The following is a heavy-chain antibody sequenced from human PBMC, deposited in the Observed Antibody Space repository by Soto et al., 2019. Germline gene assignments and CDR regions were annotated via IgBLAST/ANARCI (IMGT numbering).Heavy chain of an antibody. V-gene: IGHV4-59*08. Sequence: PSETLSLTCTVSGGSISSYYWSWIRQPPGKGLEWIGYIYYSGSTNYNPSLKSRVTISVDTSKNQFSLKLSSVTAADTAVYYCARSNYYGMDAWGQGTTVTVSS. CDR2: IYYSGST. CDR3: ARSNYYGMDA. J-gene: IGHJ6*02. CDR1: GGSISSYY.